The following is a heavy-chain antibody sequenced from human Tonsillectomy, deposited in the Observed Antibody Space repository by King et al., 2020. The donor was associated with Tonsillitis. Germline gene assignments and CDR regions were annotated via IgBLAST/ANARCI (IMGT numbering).Heavy chain of an antibody. CDR2: IYHSGST. CDR3: ARGGGDGVRGPSWYFDY. D-gene: IGHD3-10*01. Sequence: QLQESGSGLVKPSQTLSLTCAVSGGSISSGGYSWSWIRQPPGKGLEWIGYIYHSGSTYYNPSLKSRVTISVDRSKNQFSLKLSSVTAADTAVYYCARGGGDGVRGPSWYFDYWGQGTLVTVSS. J-gene: IGHJ4*02. V-gene: IGHV4-30-2*01. CDR1: GGSISSGGYS.